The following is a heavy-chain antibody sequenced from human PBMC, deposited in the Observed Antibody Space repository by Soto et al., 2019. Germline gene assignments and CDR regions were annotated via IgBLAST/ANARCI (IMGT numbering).Heavy chain of an antibody. Sequence: SVKVSCKAPGGTFSSYAISWVRPAPGQGLEWMGGIIPIFGTANYAQKFQGRVTITADESTSTAYMELSSLRSEDTAVYYCARDPPDYYDCGSRFVPWGPGTLVTVST. J-gene: IGHJ5*02. CDR3: ARDPPDYYDCGSRFVP. CDR1: GGTFSSYA. CDR2: IIPIFGTA. V-gene: IGHV1-69*13. D-gene: IGHD3-22*01.